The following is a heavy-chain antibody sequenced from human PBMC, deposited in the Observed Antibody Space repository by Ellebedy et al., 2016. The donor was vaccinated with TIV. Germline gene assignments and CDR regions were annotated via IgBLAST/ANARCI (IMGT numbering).Heavy chain of an antibody. Sequence: SETLSLXXTVSGGFISSYYWSWIRQPPGKGLEWIGYIYYSGSTNYNPSLKSRVTISVDTSKNQFSLKLSSVTAADTAVYYCAREEFWSGYGMDVWGQGTTVTVSS. V-gene: IGHV4-59*01. D-gene: IGHD3-3*01. CDR1: GGFISSYY. CDR2: IYYSGST. CDR3: AREEFWSGYGMDV. J-gene: IGHJ6*02.